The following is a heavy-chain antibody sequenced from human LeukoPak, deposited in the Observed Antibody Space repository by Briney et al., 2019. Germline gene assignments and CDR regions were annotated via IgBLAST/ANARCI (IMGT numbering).Heavy chain of an antibody. CDR2: INSDGSST. V-gene: IGHV3-74*01. D-gene: IGHD5-18*01. CDR1: EFAFSNYW. J-gene: IGHJ3*01. CDR3: ARAGSTWLAFDV. Sequence: GGSLRLSCAASEFAFSNYWMHWVRRAPGKGLVWVSRINSDGSSTRYADFVKGRFTISRDNAENTLHLQLNSLRAEDTAVYYCARAGSTWLAFDVWGQGTMVTVSP.